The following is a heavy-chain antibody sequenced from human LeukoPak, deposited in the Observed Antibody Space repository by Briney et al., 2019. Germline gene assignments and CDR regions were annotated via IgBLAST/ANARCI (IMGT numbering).Heavy chain of an antibody. CDR2: ISAYNGNT. Sequence: ASVKVSCKASGYTFTSYGISWVRQAPGQGLEWMGWISAYNGNTNYAQKLQGRVTMTTDTSTSTAYMELRSLRSDDTAVYYCARGDYYDSSGYYRKPKAFDFCGQGTMVTVSS. CDR1: GYTFTSYG. V-gene: IGHV1-18*01. J-gene: IGHJ3*01. D-gene: IGHD3-22*01. CDR3: ARGDYYDSSGYYRKPKAFDF.